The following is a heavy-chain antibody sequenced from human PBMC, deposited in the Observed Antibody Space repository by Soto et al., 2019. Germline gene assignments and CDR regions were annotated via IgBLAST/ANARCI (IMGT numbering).Heavy chain of an antibody. CDR3: ARELSGSPLWFDP. Sequence: SETLSLTCTVSGGSISSYYWSWIRQPPGKGLEWIGYIYYSGSTNYNPSLKSRVTISVDTSKNQFSLKLSSVTAADTAVYYCARELSGSPLWFDPWGQGTLVTVSS. CDR2: IYYSGST. V-gene: IGHV4-59*12. D-gene: IGHD1-26*01. J-gene: IGHJ5*02. CDR1: GGSISSYY.